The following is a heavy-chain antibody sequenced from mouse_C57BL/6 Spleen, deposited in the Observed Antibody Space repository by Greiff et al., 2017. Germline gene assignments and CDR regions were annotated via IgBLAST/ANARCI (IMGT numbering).Heavy chain of an antibody. V-gene: IGHV1-55*01. CDR2: IYPGSGST. CDR1: GYTFTSYW. CDR3: ARSWGDYDGEGAMDY. Sequence: QVQLQQPGAELVKPGASVKMSCKASGYTFTSYWITWVKQRPGQGLEWIGDIYPGSGSTNYNEKFKSKATLTVDTSSSTAYMQLSSLTSEDSAVYDCARSWGDYDGEGAMDYWGQGTSVTVSS. J-gene: IGHJ4*01. D-gene: IGHD2-4*01.